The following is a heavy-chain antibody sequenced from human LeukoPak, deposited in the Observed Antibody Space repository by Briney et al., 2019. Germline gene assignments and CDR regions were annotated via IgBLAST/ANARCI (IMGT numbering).Heavy chain of an antibody. CDR2: ISAYNGNT. D-gene: IGHD5-12*01. Sequence: ASVKVSCKASGYTFTSYGISWVRQAPGQGLEWMGWISAYNGNTNYAQKFQGRVTMTRDTSISTAYMELSRLRSDDTAVYYCAREEASGYDRTNDYWGQGTLVTVSS. CDR1: GYTFTSYG. CDR3: AREEASGYDRTNDY. V-gene: IGHV1-18*01. J-gene: IGHJ4*02.